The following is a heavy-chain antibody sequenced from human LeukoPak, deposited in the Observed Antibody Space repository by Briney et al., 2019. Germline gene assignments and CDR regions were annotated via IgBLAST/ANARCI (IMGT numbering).Heavy chain of an antibody. Sequence: GASVKVSCKASGYTFTSYGISWARQAPGQGLEWMGWISAYNGNTNYAQKLQGRVTMTTDTSTSTAYMELRSLRSDDTAVYYCARDPSNSSGWLIYFDYWGQGTLVTVSS. J-gene: IGHJ4*02. CDR1: GYTFTSYG. D-gene: IGHD6-19*01. V-gene: IGHV1-18*01. CDR2: ISAYNGNT. CDR3: ARDPSNSSGWLIYFDY.